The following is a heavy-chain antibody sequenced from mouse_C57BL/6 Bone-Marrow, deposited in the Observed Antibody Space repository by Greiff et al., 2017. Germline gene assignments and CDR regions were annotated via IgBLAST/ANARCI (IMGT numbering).Heavy chain of an antibody. CDR2: IHPNSGST. CDR1: GYTFTSYW. D-gene: IGHD2-3*01. V-gene: IGHV1-64*01. J-gene: IGHJ4*01. Sequence: QVQLQQPGAELVKPGASVKLSCKASGYTFTSYWMHWVKQRPGQGLEWIGIIHPNSGSTNYNEKFKSKATLTVDKSSSTAYMQLSSLTAEDSAVYYCAAGRWLPLSAMDYWGRGTSVTVSS. CDR3: AAGRWLPLSAMDY.